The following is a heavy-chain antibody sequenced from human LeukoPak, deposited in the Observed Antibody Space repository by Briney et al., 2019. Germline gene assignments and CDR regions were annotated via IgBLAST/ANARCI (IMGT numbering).Heavy chain of an antibody. CDR1: GGTFSSYA. V-gene: IGHV1-69*13. CDR3: ASTNFWSGYYGPNRWFDP. J-gene: IGHJ5*02. Sequence: GASVKVSCKASGGTFSSYAISWVRQAPGQGLEWMGGIIPIFGTANYAQKFQGRVTITADESTSTAYMELSSLRSEDTAVYYCASTNFWSGYYGPNRWFDPWGQGTLVTVSS. D-gene: IGHD3-3*01. CDR2: IIPIFGTA.